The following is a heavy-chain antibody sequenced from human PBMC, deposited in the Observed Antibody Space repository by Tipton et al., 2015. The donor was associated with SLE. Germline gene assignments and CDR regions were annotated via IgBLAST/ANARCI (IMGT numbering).Heavy chain of an antibody. D-gene: IGHD3-10*01. V-gene: IGHV3-74*03. CDR1: GFTFSRYW. Sequence: SLRLSCAASGFTFSRYWMHWVRQAPGKGLVWVSRISDGSSTTYADSVKGRFTISRDNSKNTLYLQMNSLRAEDTAVYYCARDYLGILDYWGQGTLVTVSS. J-gene: IGHJ4*02. CDR3: ARDYLGILDY. CDR2: ISDGSST.